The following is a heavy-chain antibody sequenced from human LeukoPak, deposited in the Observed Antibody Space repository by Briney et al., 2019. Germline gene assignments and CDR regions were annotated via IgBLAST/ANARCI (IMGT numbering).Heavy chain of an antibody. CDR1: GFTLSSHD. D-gene: IGHD5-18*01. CDR2: IASGSQT. CDR3: VREARGYHYTYFDY. V-gene: IGHV3-13*01. J-gene: IGHJ4*02. Sequence: GGSLRLSCTASGFTLSSHDMHWVRQAPGKGLEWIAAIASGSQTFYAGSVKGRFTISREDAKNSLYLQMNSLRAGDTAVYYCVREARGYHYTYFDYWGQGTLVTVSS.